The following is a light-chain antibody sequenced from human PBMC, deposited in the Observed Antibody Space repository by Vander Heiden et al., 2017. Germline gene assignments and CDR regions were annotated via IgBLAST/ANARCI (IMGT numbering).Light chain of an antibody. V-gene: IGKV1-39*01. CDR1: QSVSRN. CDR2: TAS. J-gene: IGKJ2*01. Sequence: DIQMTQSPSSLSASVGDRVTITCRASQSVSRNLNWYQQKPGKAPKLLIYTASSLQSGVPSRFSGSGSGTDFTLTISRLQPEDFAAYYCQQSDSTPYTFGQGTKMEIK. CDR3: QQSDSTPYT.